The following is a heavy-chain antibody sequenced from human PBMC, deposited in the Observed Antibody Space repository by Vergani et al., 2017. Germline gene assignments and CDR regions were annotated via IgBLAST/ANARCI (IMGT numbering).Heavy chain of an antibody. J-gene: IGHJ3*02. CDR1: GFTFSSYW. Sequence: EVQLVESGGGLVQPGGSLRLSCAASGFTFSSYWMHWVRQAPGKGLVWVSRINSDGSDAIYADSVKGRFTISRDNARNTLYLQMNSLRAEDTAVYYCAKEGSAEADDAFDIWGQGTMVTVSS. D-gene: IGHD3-10*01. CDR3: AKEGSAEADDAFDI. V-gene: IGHV3-74*01. CDR2: INSDGSDA.